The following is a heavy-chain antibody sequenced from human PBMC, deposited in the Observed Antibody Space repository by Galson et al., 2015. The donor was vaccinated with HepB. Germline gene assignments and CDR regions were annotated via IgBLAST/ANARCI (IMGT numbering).Heavy chain of an antibody. CDR3: TRLGRIAVAGTTAIEDY. V-gene: IGHV3-73*01. Sequence: SLRLSCAASGFTFSGSAMHWVRQASGKGLEWVGRIRSKANSYATAYAASVKGRFTISRDDSKNTAYLQMNSLKTEDTAVYYCTRLGRIAVAGTTAIEDYWGQGTLVTVSS. J-gene: IGHJ4*02. D-gene: IGHD6-19*01. CDR1: GFTFSGSA. CDR2: IRSKANSYAT.